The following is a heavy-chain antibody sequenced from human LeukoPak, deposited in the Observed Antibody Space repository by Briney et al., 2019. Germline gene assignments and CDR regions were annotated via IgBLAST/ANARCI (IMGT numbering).Heavy chain of an antibody. J-gene: IGHJ6*02. CDR3: ATDAGLVRSYYYYYGMDV. D-gene: IGHD6-13*01. V-gene: IGHV1-24*01. CDR2: FDPEDGET. Sequence: ASVKVSCKVSAYTLTELSMHWVRQAPGKGLEWMGGFDPEDGETIYAQKFQGRVTMTEDTSTDTAYMELSSLRSEDTAVYYCATDAGLVRSYYYYYGMDVWGQGTTVTVSS. CDR1: AYTLTELS.